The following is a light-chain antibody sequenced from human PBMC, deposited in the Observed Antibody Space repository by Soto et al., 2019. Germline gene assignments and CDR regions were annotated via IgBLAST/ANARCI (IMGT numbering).Light chain of an antibody. CDR1: HSVDTY. CDR3: QQRSNWPLYT. V-gene: IGKV3-11*01. Sequence: EIVLTQSPAALSLSPGERATLSCRASHSVDTYLAWYQQKPGQPPRLLIYDASNSATGIPDRFSGSGSGTDFTLTISSLEPEDFAVYYCQQRSNWPLYTFGPGTKLEIK. J-gene: IGKJ2*01. CDR2: DAS.